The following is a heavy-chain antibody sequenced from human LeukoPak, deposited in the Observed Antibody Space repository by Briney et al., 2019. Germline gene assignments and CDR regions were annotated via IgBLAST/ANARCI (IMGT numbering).Heavy chain of an antibody. V-gene: IGHV4-4*07. D-gene: IGHD6-13*01. CDR1: GGSIVSHY. J-gene: IGHJ4*02. Sequence: LETLSLTCTVSGGSIVSHYWNWIRQPAGRGLEWIGRFYASGITNTSPSLKSRVTMSVDTSKNQFSLKLSSVTAADTAVYYCAKDSSTWGNLAGHFDSWGQGTLVTVSS. CDR3: AKDSSTWGNLAGHFDS. CDR2: FYASGIT.